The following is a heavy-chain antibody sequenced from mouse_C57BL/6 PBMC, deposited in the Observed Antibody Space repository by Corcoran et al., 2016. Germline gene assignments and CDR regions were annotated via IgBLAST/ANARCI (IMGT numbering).Heavy chain of an antibody. CDR3: ARHGSSYNWYFDV. Sequence: QIQLVQSGPELKKPGETVKISCKASGYTFTTYGMSWVKQAPGKGLKWMGWINTYSGVPTYADDFKGRFAFSFETSASTAYLQINNLKNEDTATYFCARHGSSYNWYFDVWGTGTTVTVSS. CDR1: GYTFTTYG. CDR2: INTYSGVP. D-gene: IGHD1-1*01. V-gene: IGHV9-3*01. J-gene: IGHJ1*03.